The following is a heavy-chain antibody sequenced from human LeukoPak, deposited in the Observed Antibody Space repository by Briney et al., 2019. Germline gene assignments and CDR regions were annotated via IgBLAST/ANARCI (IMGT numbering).Heavy chain of an antibody. CDR1: GDSLSSHY. Sequence: SETLSLTCTVSGDSLSSHYWSWIRQPPGKGLEWIGYIYGSGSTHYDPSLRSRVTISEDTYKNQFSLKLTSVTAADTAVYYCARNVGWYSHDSWGQGTLVTVSS. D-gene: IGHD6-19*01. V-gene: IGHV4-59*08. J-gene: IGHJ4*02. CDR2: IYGSGST. CDR3: ARNVGWYSHDS.